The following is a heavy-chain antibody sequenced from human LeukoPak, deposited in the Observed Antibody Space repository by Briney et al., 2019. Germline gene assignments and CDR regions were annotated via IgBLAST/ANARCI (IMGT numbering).Heavy chain of an antibody. Sequence: PGGSLRLSCAASGFTFSSYAMSWVRQAPRKGLEWVSAISGSGGSTYYADSVKGRFTISRDNSKNTLYLQMNSLRAEDTAVYYCAKDKDVLMVYARFDYWGQGTLVTVSS. CDR1: GFTFSSYA. CDR2: ISGSGGST. CDR3: AKDKDVLMVYARFDY. V-gene: IGHV3-23*01. J-gene: IGHJ4*02. D-gene: IGHD2-8*01.